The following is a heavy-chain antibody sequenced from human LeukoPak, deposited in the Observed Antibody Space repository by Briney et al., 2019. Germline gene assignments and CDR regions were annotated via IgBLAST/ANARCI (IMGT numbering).Heavy chain of an antibody. D-gene: IGHD3-3*01. CDR1: GGSISSYY. V-gene: IGHV4-59*01. CDR2: IYYSGST. CDR3: ARGFSFDI. Sequence: SETLSLTCTVSGGSISSYYWSWLRQPPGKGLEWIGYIYYSGSTNYNPSLKSRVTISVDTSKNQFSLKLSSVTAADTAVYYCARGFSFDIWGQGTMVTVSS. J-gene: IGHJ3*02.